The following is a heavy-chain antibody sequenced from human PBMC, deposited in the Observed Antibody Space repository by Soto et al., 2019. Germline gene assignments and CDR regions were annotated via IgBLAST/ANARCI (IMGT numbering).Heavy chain of an antibody. V-gene: IGHV1-18*01. J-gene: IGHJ6*02. Sequence: QVQLVQSGAEVKKPGASVKVSCKASGYTFTSYGISWVRQAPGQGLEWMGWISAYNGNTNYAQKLQGRVTMTTDTSTSTAYMELRSLRSDDTAVYYCARDVKCSGGSCYDYYYGMDVWGQGTTVTVSS. CDR1: GYTFTSYG. D-gene: IGHD2-15*01. CDR3: ARDVKCSGGSCYDYYYGMDV. CDR2: ISAYNGNT.